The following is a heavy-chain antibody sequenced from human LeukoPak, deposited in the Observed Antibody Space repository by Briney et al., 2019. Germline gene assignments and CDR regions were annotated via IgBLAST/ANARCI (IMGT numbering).Heavy chain of an antibody. CDR3: AKVGYYDSSGFDLFDY. V-gene: IGHV3-23*01. Sequence: GGSLRLSCAASGFTFSSYAMSWVRQAPGKGLEWVSAISGSGGSTYYADSVKGRFTISRDNSKNTLYLQMNSLRAEDTAVYYCAKVGYYDSSGFDLFDYWGQGTLVTVSS. CDR1: GFTFSSYA. D-gene: IGHD3-22*01. J-gene: IGHJ4*02. CDR2: ISGSGGST.